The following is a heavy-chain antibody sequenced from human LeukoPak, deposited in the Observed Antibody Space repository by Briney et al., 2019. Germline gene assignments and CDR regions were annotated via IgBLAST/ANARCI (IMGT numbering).Heavy chain of an antibody. V-gene: IGHV1-2*02. J-gene: IGHJ6*02. CDR1: GYTFTVYY. D-gene: IGHD6-6*01. CDR2: INPNSGGT. Sequence: ASVNVSCKASGYTFTVYYMHWVRQAPGQGREWMGWINPNSGGTNYAQKFQGRVTMTRDTSISTAYMELSRLRSDDTAVYYCARRIAARPTYYYYGMDVWGQGTTVTVSS. CDR3: ARRIAARPTYYYYGMDV.